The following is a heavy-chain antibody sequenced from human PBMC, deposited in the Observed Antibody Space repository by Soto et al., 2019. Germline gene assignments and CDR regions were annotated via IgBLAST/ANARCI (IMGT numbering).Heavy chain of an antibody. CDR2: LSSDGFGA. J-gene: IGHJ4*02. D-gene: IGHD3-16*01. V-gene: IGHV3-74*03. CDR3: ARDLGGPDY. Sequence: PWWSLRLSCSASDFSLSPYWMHWVRQVPGRGLEWVARLSSDGFGAAYADSVKGRFFISRDIARNTLSLQMNSLRADDTAVYYCARDLGGPDYWGRGTSVTVSS. CDR1: DFSLSPYW.